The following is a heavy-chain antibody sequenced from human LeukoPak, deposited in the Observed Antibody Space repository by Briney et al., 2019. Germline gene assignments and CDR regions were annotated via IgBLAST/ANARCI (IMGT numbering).Heavy chain of an antibody. CDR2: ISSSSSTI. J-gene: IGHJ4*02. CDR1: GFTFSSYW. CDR3: ARDTIFGY. Sequence: GGSLRLSCAASGFTFSSYWMSWVRQAPGKGLEWVSYISSSSSTIYYADSVKGRFTISRDNAKNSLYLQMNSLRAEDTAVYYCARDTIFGYWGQGTLVTVSS. D-gene: IGHD3-3*01. V-gene: IGHV3-48*01.